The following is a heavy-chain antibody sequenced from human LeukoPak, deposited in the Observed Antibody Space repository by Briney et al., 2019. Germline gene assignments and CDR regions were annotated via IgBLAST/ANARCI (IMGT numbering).Heavy chain of an antibody. CDR3: ASPLTPYHGSGGGGVDV. Sequence: GGSLRLSCAASGFTFSTHWMYWVRQAPGKELVWVSRISGDGSMTSYADSVKGRFTISRDNAKDTLFLQMTSLRVEDTAVYSCASPLTPYHGSGGGGVDVWGQGTTVTVSS. V-gene: IGHV3-74*01. CDR1: GFTFSTHW. CDR2: ISGDGSMT. D-gene: IGHD3-10*01. J-gene: IGHJ6*02.